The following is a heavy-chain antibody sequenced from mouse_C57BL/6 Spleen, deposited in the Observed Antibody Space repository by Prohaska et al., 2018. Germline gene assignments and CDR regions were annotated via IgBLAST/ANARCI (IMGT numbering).Heavy chain of an antibody. CDR3: ARPVVANYAMDY. CDR1: GYTFTSYW. D-gene: IGHD1-1*01. CDR2: IDPSDSYT. V-gene: IGHV1-69*01. Sequence: QLQQPGAELVMPGASVKLSCKASGYTFTSYWMHWVKQRPGHGLACIGEIDPSDSYTNYNQKFKGKATLTVDKSSSTAYMQRSSLTSEDSAVYYCARPVVANYAMDYWGQGTSVTVSS. J-gene: IGHJ4*01.